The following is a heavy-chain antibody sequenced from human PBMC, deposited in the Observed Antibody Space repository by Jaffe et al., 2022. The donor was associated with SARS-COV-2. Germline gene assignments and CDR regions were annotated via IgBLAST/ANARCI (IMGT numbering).Heavy chain of an antibody. J-gene: IGHJ4*02. Sequence: EVQLLESGGGLVQPGESLGLSCAASGFTFTSYAMTWVRQGPGKGLEWVSIISSNDGATNYADSVKGRFTVSRDNSKNTLYLQMNSLRVEDTAVYYCARGGNYYDSSGHTYDYWGQGTLVTVSS. CDR3: ARGGNYYDSSGHTYDY. CDR1: GFTFTSYA. D-gene: IGHD3-22*01. CDR2: ISSNDGAT. V-gene: IGHV3-23*01.